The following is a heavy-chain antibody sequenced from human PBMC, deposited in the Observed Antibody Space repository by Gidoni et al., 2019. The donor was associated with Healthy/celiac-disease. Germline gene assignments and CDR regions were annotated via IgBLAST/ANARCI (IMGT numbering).Heavy chain of an antibody. CDR2: INSKTDGGTT. V-gene: IGHV3-15*01. J-gene: IGHJ3*02. CDR3: TTDLPDYYGSGSYSLGPDAFDI. D-gene: IGHD3-10*01. CDR1: GVTISTAW. Sequence: VQLVESGGGLVTPAGSLRLSCAASGVTISTAWMSWVRQDPGKCLEWVGRINSKTDGGTTEYAAPVKGRFTISRDDSKNTLYLQMNSLKTEDTAVYYCTTDLPDYYGSGSYSLGPDAFDIWGQGTMVTVSS.